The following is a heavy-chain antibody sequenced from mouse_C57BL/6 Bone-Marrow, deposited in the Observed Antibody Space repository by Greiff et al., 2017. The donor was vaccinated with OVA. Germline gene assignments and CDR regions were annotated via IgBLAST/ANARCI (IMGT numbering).Heavy chain of an antibody. CDR1: GFTFSNYW. D-gene: IGHD2-4*01. J-gene: IGHJ3*01. V-gene: IGHV6-3*01. CDR2: IRLKSDNYAT. Sequence: DVKLVESGGGLVQPGGSMKLSCVASGFTFSNYWMNWVRQSPEKGLEWVAQIRLKSDNYATHYAESVKGRFTISRDDSKSSVYLQMNNLRAEDTGIYYCTEGRYDYDGPWFAYWGQGTLVTVSA. CDR3: TEGRYDYDGPWFAY.